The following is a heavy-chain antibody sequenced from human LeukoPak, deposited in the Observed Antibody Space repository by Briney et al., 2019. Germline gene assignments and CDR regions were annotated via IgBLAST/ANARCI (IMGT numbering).Heavy chain of an antibody. CDR2: IIPILGIA. Sequence: SVKVSCKASGGTFSSYTIRWVRQAPGQGLEWMGRIIPILGIANYAQKFQGRVTITADKSTSTAYMELSSLRSEDTAVYYCAREWDSSGWYEGYWGEETLVSVSS. CDR3: AREWDSSGWYEGY. J-gene: IGHJ4*02. D-gene: IGHD6-19*01. V-gene: IGHV1-69*10. CDR1: GGTFSSYT.